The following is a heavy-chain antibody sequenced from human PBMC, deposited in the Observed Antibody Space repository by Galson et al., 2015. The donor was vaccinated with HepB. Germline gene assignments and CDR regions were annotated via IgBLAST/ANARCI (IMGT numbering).Heavy chain of an antibody. D-gene: IGHD3/OR15-3a*01. Sequence: SLRLCCAASGFTFDDDAMYWVRQAPGKGLEWVSGISWNSGSIGYTDSVKGRFTISRDNAKNSLYLQMNSLRAEDTALYYCAKGSELDYEFDYWGQGTLVTVSS. J-gene: IGHJ4*02. CDR1: GFTFDDDA. V-gene: IGHV3-9*01. CDR3: AKGSELDYEFDY. CDR2: ISWNSGSI.